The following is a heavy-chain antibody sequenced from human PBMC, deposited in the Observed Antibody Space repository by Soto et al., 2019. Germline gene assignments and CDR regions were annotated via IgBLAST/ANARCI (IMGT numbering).Heavy chain of an antibody. CDR1: GGTFSSYA. V-gene: IGHV1-69*01. CDR2: IIPIFGTA. CDR3: ARGKITFGGVISHPGMDV. D-gene: IGHD3-16*02. J-gene: IGHJ6*02. Sequence: GASVKVSCKASGGTFSSYAISWVRQAPGQGLERMGGIIPIFGTANYAQKFQGRVTITADESTSTAYMELSSLRSEDTAVYYCARGKITFGGVISHPGMDVWGQGTTVTVSS.